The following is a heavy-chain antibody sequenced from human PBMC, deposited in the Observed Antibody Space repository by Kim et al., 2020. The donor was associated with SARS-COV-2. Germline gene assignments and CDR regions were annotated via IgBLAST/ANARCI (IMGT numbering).Heavy chain of an antibody. CDR3: ARESGYYYYYGMDV. D-gene: IGHD3-3*01. V-gene: IGHV4-59*01. Sequence: PSLKSRVTISVDTSKNQFSLKLSSVTAADTAVYYCARESGYYYYYGMDVWGQGTTVTVSS. J-gene: IGHJ6*02.